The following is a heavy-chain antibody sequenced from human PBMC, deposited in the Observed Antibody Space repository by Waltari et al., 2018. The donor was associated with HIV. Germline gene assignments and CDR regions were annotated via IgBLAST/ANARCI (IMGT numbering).Heavy chain of an antibody. CDR3: ARSDWFDP. CDR1: GFTLSGSW. V-gene: IGHV3-74*01. J-gene: IGHJ5*02. CDR2: IKSDGSIT. Sequence: EVQLVESGGGLVQPGGSLRLSCAASGFTLSGSWMHWVRQAPGKGLVWVSSIKSDGSITSYADSVKGRFTISRDNAKNTMYLQMNSLRVEDTAVYHCARSDWFDPWGQGTLVTVSS.